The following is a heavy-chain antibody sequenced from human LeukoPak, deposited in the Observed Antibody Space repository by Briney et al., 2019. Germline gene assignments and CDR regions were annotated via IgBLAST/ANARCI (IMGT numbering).Heavy chain of an antibody. V-gene: IGHV4-31*03. CDR3: ARTPRPASVAAGNNWFDP. CDR2: IFYSGSN. Sequence: TLSLTCTVSGGSISSNDYYWSWIRQHPGKGLECIGYIFYSGSNHYHPSLKSRVTISVDRTENQFSLRLTSMTAADTAVYYCARTPRPASVAAGNNWFDPWGQGTLVTVSS. J-gene: IGHJ5*02. CDR1: GGSISSNDYY. D-gene: IGHD2-15*01.